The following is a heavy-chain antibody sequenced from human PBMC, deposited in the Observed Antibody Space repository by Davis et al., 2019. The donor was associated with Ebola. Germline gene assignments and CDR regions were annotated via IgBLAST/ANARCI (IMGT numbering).Heavy chain of an antibody. V-gene: IGHV3-21*01. Sequence: PGGSLRLSCAASGFTFSSYSMNWVRQAPGKGLEWVSSISSSSSYIYYADSVKGRFTISRDNAKNSLYLQMNSLRAEDTAVYYCARADWDCSSTSCLDYGAAFDIWGQGTMVTVSS. J-gene: IGHJ3*02. CDR2: ISSSSSYI. CDR3: ARADWDCSSTSCLDYGAAFDI. D-gene: IGHD2-2*01. CDR1: GFTFSSYS.